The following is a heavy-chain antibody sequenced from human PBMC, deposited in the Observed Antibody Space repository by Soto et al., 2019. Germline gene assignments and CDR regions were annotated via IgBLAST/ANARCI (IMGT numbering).Heavy chain of an antibody. CDR2: IYPGDSDT. J-gene: IGHJ6*02. CDR1: GYSFTSYW. D-gene: IGHD3-22*01. Sequence: GESLKISCKGSGYSFTSYWIGWVRQMPGKGLEWMGIIYPGDSDTRYSPSFQGQVTISADKSISTAYLQWSSLKASDTAMYYCARQNGYYDSSGYYWGYYYYGMDVWGQGTTVTV. V-gene: IGHV5-51*01. CDR3: ARQNGYYDSSGYYWGYYYYGMDV.